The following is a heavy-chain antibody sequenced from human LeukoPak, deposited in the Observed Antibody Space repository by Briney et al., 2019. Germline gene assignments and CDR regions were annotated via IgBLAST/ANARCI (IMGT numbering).Heavy chain of an antibody. J-gene: IGHJ5*02. CDR1: GFTFSSYS. Sequence: GGSLRLSCAASGFTFSSYSMNWVRQAPGKGLEWVSYITSSSGTMYYADSVKGRFTISRDNAKNSLYLQMNSLRAEDTAVYYCARGPPLFDPWGQGTLVTVSS. V-gene: IGHV3-48*01. CDR3: ARGPPLFDP. CDR2: ITSSSGTM.